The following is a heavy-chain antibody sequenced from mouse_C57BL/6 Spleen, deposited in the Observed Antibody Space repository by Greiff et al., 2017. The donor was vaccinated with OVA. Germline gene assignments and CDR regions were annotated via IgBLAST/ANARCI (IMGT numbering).Heavy chain of an antibody. CDR2: LWRGGST. V-gene: IGHV2-5*01. CDR1: GFSLTSYG. D-gene: IGHD4-1*01. Sequence: QVQLQQSGPGLVQPSQSLSITCTVSGFSLTSYGVHWVRQSPGKGLEWLGVLWRGGSTDYNAAFMSRLSITNDNSKSQVFLKMNSLQADDTAIYYCANWDAWFAYWGQGTLVTVSA. J-gene: IGHJ3*01. CDR3: ANWDAWFAY.